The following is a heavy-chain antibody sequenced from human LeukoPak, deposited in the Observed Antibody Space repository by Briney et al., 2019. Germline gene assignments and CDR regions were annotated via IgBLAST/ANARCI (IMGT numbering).Heavy chain of an antibody. CDR2: ISGSSTYI. CDR3: ARGSEWSSGVSDY. J-gene: IGHJ4*02. D-gene: IGHD3-3*01. CDR1: GFTFSICG. V-gene: IGHV3-21*01. Sequence: GGSLRLSCAASGFTFSICGMNWVRQAPGKGLEWVSSISGSSTYIYYADSVKGRFTISRDNAKNSLYLQMNSLRAEVTAVYYCARGSEWSSGVSDYWGQGTLVTVSS.